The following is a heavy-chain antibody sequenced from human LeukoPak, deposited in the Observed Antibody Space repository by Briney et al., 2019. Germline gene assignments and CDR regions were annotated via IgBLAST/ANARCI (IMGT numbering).Heavy chain of an antibody. D-gene: IGHD4-17*01. CDR1: GGSISSSSYY. Sequence: SETLSLTCTVSGGSISSSSYYWGWIRQPPGKGLEWIGSIYYSGSTYYNPSLKSRVTISVDTSKNQFSLKLSSVTAADTAVYYCARDRWAVTTSGLVNWFDPWGQGTLVTVSS. CDR3: ARDRWAVTTSGLVNWFDP. V-gene: IGHV4-39*07. CDR2: IYYSGST. J-gene: IGHJ5*02.